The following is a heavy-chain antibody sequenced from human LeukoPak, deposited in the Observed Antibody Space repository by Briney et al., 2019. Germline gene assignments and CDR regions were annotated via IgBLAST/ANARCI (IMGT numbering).Heavy chain of an antibody. Sequence: PSETLSLTCTVSGGSISSSSYYWGWIRPPQGKGLEWIGSIYYSGSTYYNPSLKSRVTISVDTSKNQFSLKLSSVTAADTAVYYCARGKYSYDYFGAYYFDYWGQGTLVTVSS. D-gene: IGHD3-16*01. J-gene: IGHJ4*02. V-gene: IGHV4-39*07. CDR1: GGSISSSSYY. CDR3: ARGKYSYDYFGAYYFDY. CDR2: IYYSGST.